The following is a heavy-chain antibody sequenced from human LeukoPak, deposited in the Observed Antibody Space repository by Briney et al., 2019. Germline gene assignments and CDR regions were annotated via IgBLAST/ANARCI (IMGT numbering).Heavy chain of an antibody. CDR2: ISSSSNYI. J-gene: IGHJ4*02. V-gene: IGHV3-21*01. CDR3: ARDGIVGATRSNFDY. D-gene: IGHD1-26*01. Sequence: GGSLRLSCAASGFTFSSYTINWVRQAPGKGLEWVSLISSSSNYIYYADSVKGRFTIYRDNAKNSLYLQMNSLRVEDTAVYYCARDGIVGATRSNFDYWGQGTLVTVSS. CDR1: GFTFSSYT.